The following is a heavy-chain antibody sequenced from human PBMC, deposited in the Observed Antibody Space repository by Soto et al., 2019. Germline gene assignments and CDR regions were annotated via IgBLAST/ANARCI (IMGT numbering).Heavy chain of an antibody. CDR2: IYFRGST. J-gene: IGHJ6*02. Sequence: SETLSLTCTVSGGSISGYYWSWIRQPPGKGLEYIGYIYFRGSTNYNPSLKSRVTMSVDTSRNLFSLKVNSVTAADTAVYYCARQQLLPYYYALDVWGQGTTVTVSS. CDR1: GGSISGYY. CDR3: ARQQLLPYYYALDV. V-gene: IGHV4-59*01. D-gene: IGHD6-13*01.